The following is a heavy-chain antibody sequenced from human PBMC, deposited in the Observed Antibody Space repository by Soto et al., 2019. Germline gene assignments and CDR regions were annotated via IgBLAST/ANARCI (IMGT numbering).Heavy chain of an antibody. V-gene: IGHV1-2*02. D-gene: IGHD2-8*01. CDR3: ARVMAARPGGMDV. Sequence: QVQLVQSGAEVKKPGASVKVSCKASGYTFTAYYMHWVRQAPGQGLEWMGWINPNSGGTNYAQKFQGRVTMTRDTAISTAYRELSRLRSDDTAGYYCARVMAARPGGMDVWGQGTTVTVSS. J-gene: IGHJ6*02. CDR1: GYTFTAYY. CDR2: INPNSGGT.